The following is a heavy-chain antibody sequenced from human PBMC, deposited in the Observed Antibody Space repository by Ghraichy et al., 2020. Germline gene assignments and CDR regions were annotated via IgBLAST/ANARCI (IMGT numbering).Heavy chain of an antibody. D-gene: IGHD1-1*01. Sequence: GGSLRLSCAASGFTFSSYAMNWVRQAPGKGLEWVAVIWYDGSNKYYADSVKGRFTISRDNSKNTLYLQMNSLRGEDTAVYYCARDWKGMDVWGQGTTVTVSS. V-gene: IGHV3-33*01. CDR3: ARDWKGMDV. J-gene: IGHJ6*02. CDR1: GFTFSSYA. CDR2: IWYDGSNK.